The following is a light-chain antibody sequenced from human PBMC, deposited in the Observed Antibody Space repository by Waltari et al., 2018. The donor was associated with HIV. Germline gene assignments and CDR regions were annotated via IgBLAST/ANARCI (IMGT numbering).Light chain of an antibody. CDR3: QSFDANNHWV. Sequence: FMLTQPHSVSESPRKTVTSTCTRSSGSIASNCGQWFQQRPGNAPTTILYEHYQRPSGVPDRFSGTIVKSSNSASLTISGVKTEDEADYYCQSFDANNHWVFGGGTRLTVL. J-gene: IGLJ3*02. V-gene: IGLV6-57*03. CDR1: SGSIASNC. CDR2: EHY.